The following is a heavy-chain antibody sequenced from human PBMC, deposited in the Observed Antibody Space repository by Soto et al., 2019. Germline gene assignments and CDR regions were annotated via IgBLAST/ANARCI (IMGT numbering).Heavy chain of an antibody. CDR1: GYTFTSYG. V-gene: IGHV1-18*04. D-gene: IGHD3-22*01. J-gene: IGHJ4*02. CDR3: ARDRPLFYDSSGRAFDY. Sequence: ASVKVSCKASGYTFTSYGISWVRQAPGQGLEWMGWISAYNGNTNYAQKLQGRVTMTTDTSTSTAYMELRSLRSDDTAVYYCARDRPLFYDSSGRAFDYWGQGTLVTVPS. CDR2: ISAYNGNT.